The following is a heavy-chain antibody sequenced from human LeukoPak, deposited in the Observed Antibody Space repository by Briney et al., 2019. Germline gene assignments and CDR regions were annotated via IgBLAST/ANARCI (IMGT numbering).Heavy chain of an antibody. J-gene: IGHJ3*02. CDR2: ISGSGAYT. Sequence: GGSLRLSCAASGFTFSSYAMSWVRQAPGKGLEWVSTISGSGAYTYYADSVKGRFTISRDNSKNTLYLQMNSLRAEDTAVYYCARAPPTSLDAFDIWGQGTMVTVSS. CDR1: GFTFSSYA. D-gene: IGHD2-15*01. V-gene: IGHV3-23*01. CDR3: ARAPPTSLDAFDI.